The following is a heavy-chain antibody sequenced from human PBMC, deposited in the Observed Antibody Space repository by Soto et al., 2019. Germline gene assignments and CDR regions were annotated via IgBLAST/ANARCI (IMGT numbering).Heavy chain of an antibody. Sequence: SETQSLTCTVSGDSISSDYWSWIRQPPGRGLEWIGYIYHSGSTYYNPSLKSRVTISVDRSKNQFSLKLSSVTAADTAVYYCARGQVVAAQHWGQGTLVTVSS. CDR3: ARGQVVAAQH. CDR1: GDSISSDY. CDR2: IYHSGST. V-gene: IGHV4-30-2*01. D-gene: IGHD2-15*01. J-gene: IGHJ4*02.